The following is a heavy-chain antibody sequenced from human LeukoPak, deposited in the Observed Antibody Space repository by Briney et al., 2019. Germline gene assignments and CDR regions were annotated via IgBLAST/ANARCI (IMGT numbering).Heavy chain of an antibody. CDR2: ISSNGGST. J-gene: IGHJ4*02. CDR1: GFTFSSYA. V-gene: IGHV3-64D*06. Sequence: GGSLRLSCSASGFTFSSYAMHWVRQAPGKGLVYVSAISSNGGSTYYADSVKGRFTISRDNSKNTLYLQMSSLRAEDTAVYYCVREETGGYFDYWSQGTLVTVSS. CDR3: VREETGGYFDY. D-gene: IGHD1-14*01.